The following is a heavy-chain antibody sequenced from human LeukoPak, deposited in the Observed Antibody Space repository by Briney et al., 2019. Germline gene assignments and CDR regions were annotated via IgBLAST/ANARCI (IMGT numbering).Heavy chain of an antibody. D-gene: IGHD3-22*01. V-gene: IGHV4-59*08. J-gene: IGHJ6*02. CDR3: ARLVGDSSGYPLAVSQYYYYGMDV. Sequence: SETLSLTCTVSGGSISSYYWSWIRQPPGKGLEWIGYIFYSGSTNSNPSLRSRVTISVDTSKNQFSLKLSSVTAADTAVYYCARLVGDSSGYPLAVSQYYYYGMDVWGQGTTVTVSS. CDR2: IFYSGST. CDR1: GGSISSYY.